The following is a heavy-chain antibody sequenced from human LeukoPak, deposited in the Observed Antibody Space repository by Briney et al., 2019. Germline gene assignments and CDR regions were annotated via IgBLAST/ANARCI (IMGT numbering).Heavy chain of an antibody. J-gene: IGHJ4*02. CDR3: ARSGDFWSGYSFDY. CDR2: IWYDGSNK. Sequence: GRSLRLSCAASGFTFSSYGMHWVRQAPGKGLEWVAVIWYDGSNKYYADSVKGRFTISRDNSKNTLYLQMNSLRAEDTAVYYCARSGDFWSGYSFDYWGQGTLVTVSS. D-gene: IGHD3-3*01. V-gene: IGHV3-33*01. CDR1: GFTFSSYG.